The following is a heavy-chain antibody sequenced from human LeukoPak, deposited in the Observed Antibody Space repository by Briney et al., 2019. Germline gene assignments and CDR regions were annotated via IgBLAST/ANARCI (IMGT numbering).Heavy chain of an antibody. Sequence: GGSLRLSCAASGFTFSSYAMSWFRPAPGKGLEWVSAISRSGDTTYYADSVKGRFTISRDNSKNTLYLQMNSLRAEDTAVYYCAKDRDYYDPTGGYYFDYWGQGTLVTVSS. CDR1: GFTFSSYA. D-gene: IGHD3-22*01. CDR3: AKDRDYYDPTGGYYFDY. J-gene: IGHJ4*02. CDR2: ISRSGDTT. V-gene: IGHV3-23*01.